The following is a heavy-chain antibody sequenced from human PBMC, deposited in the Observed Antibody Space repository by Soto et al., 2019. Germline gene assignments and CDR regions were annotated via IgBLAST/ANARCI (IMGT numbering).Heavy chain of an antibody. CDR2: IYYSGST. CDR1: GGSVSSGDYY. J-gene: IGHJ5*02. CDR3: ARALYSSSSVWFDP. V-gene: IGHV4-30-4*01. Sequence: TLSLTCTVSGGSVSSGDYYWSWIRQPPGKGLEWIGYIYYSGSTYYNPSLKSRVTISVDTSKNQFSLKLSSVTAADTAVYYCARALYSSSSVWFDPWGQGTLVTVSS. D-gene: IGHD6-6*01.